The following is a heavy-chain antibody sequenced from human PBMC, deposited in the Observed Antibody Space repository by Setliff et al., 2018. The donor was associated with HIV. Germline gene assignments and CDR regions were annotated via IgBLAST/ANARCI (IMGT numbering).Heavy chain of an antibody. J-gene: IGHJ3*01. CDR1: GFTFSSYG. Sequence: GGSLRLSCAASGFTFSSYGMSWVRQAPERGLEWVSAISDSGDNTNYADSVKGRFTISRDNAKNSLYLQMNSLRAEDTAVYYCAQGLLWGQGTVVTVSS. CDR2: ISDSGDNT. V-gene: IGHV3-23*01. CDR3: AQGLL.